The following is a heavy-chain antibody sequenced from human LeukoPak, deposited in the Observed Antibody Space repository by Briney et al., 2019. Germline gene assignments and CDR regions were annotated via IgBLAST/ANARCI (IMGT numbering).Heavy chain of an antibody. Sequence: ASVKVSCKASGYTFTSYYMHWVRQAPGQGLEWMGIINPSGGSTSYAQKFQGRVTMTRDTSTSTVYMELSSLGSEDTAVYYCARDYRSSSWYNWFDPWGQGTLVTVSS. D-gene: IGHD6-13*01. V-gene: IGHV1-46*01. CDR3: ARDYRSSSWYNWFDP. CDR1: GYTFTSYY. J-gene: IGHJ5*02. CDR2: INPSGGST.